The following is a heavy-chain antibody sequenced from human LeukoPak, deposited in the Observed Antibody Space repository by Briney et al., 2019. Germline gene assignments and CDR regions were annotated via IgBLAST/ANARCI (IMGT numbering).Heavy chain of an antibody. V-gene: IGHV3-33*01. J-gene: IGHJ5*02. CDR2: IWYEGTNK. Sequence: GGSLRLSCSGSGFTFSNYGMHWVRQAPGKGLEWVAVIWYEGTNKYYADSVKGRFTISRDNSKNTLYLQMDSLRAEDTAMYYCARQGGLGNYATGSWFDPWGQGTLVTVSS. D-gene: IGHD1-7*01. CDR1: GFTFSNYG. CDR3: ARQGGLGNYATGSWFDP.